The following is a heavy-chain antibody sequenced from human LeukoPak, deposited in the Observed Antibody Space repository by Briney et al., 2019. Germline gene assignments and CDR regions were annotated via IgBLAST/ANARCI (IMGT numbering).Heavy chain of an antibody. Sequence: SVKVSCKASGGTFSSYAISWVRQAPGQGLERMGRIIPIFGTANYAQKFQGRVTITTDESTSTAYMELSSLRSEDTAVYYCARGLLWFGARYYYYMDVWGKGTAVTVSS. D-gene: IGHD3-10*01. CDR1: GGTFSSYA. V-gene: IGHV1-69*05. CDR2: IIPIFGTA. CDR3: ARGLLWFGARYYYYMDV. J-gene: IGHJ6*03.